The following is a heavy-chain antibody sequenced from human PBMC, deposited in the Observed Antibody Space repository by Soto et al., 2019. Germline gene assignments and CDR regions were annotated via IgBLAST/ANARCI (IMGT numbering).Heavy chain of an antibody. D-gene: IGHD6-6*01. J-gene: IGHJ4*02. CDR1: GFTLSSYV. Sequence: GGSLRLSCAASGFTLSSYVMSWVRRAPGKGLGWVSGIDGGGGGTYYADSVKGRFTISRDNSKNTLYLQMNSLRAEDTAVYYCAKGPEQLVHGVFDYWGQGTLVTVSS. CDR3: AKGPEQLVHGVFDY. V-gene: IGHV3-23*01. CDR2: IDGGGGGT.